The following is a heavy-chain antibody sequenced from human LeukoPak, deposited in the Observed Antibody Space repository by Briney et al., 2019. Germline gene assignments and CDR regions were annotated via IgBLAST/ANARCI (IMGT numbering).Heavy chain of an antibody. CDR3: ARDYYDSSGYYYRDY. V-gene: IGHV3-48*01. CDR2: ISSSSSTI. Sequence: GGSLRLSCAASGFTFSSYSMNWVRQAPGKGLEWVSYISSSSSTIYYADSVKGRFAISRDNAKNSLYLQMNSLRAEDTAVYYCARDYYDSSGYYYRDYWGQRTLVTVSS. D-gene: IGHD3-22*01. CDR1: GFTFSSYS. J-gene: IGHJ4*02.